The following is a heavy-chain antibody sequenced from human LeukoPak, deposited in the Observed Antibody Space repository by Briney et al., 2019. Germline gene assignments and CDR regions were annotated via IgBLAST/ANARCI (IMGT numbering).Heavy chain of an antibody. D-gene: IGHD1-1*01. J-gene: IGHJ2*01. Sequence: PGGSLRLSCATSGFTFNNYAMTWVRQAPGKGLEWVSSITDTGDRTHYADSVKGRFTISRDESRNTLYLQMNSLTAEDTAVYFCAKDVSNWSQGFFDLWGRGTQVTVSS. CDR2: ITDTGDRT. CDR1: GFTFNNYA. V-gene: IGHV3-23*01. CDR3: AKDVSNWSQGFFDL.